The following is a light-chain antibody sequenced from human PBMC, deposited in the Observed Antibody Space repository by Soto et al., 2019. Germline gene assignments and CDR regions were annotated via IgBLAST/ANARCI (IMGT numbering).Light chain of an antibody. CDR3: QQSYSTPQYT. V-gene: IGKV1-39*01. J-gene: IGKJ2*01. CDR1: QSISSY. CDR2: AAS. Sequence: DIQMTQSPSSLSASVGDRVTITCRASQSISSYLNWYQQKPGKAPKLLIYAASSLQGGVPSRFSGSASGTDFTLTISSLQTEDFATYYCQQSYSTPQYTFGQGTKLEIK.